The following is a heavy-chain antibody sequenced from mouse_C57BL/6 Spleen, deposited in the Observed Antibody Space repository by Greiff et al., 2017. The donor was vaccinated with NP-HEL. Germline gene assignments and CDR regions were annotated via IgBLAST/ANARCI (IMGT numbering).Heavy chain of an antibody. CDR1: GYTFTDYY. J-gene: IGHJ1*03. CDR3: ARSDITTVVASEV. Sequence: VQLQQSGPELVKPGASVKISCKASGYTFTDYYINWVKQRPGQGLEWIGWIFPGSGSTYYNEKFKGKATLTVDKSSSTAYMLLSSLTSEDSAVYFCARSDITTVVASEVWGTGTTVTVSS. CDR2: IFPGSGST. D-gene: IGHD1-1*01. V-gene: IGHV1-75*01.